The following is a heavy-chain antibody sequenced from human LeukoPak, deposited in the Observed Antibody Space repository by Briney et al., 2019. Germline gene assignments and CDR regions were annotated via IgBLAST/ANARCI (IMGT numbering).Heavy chain of an antibody. V-gene: IGHV4-39*01. D-gene: IGHD5-18*01. CDR2: IYYSGST. J-gene: IGHJ4*02. CDR1: GGSISSSSYY. CDR3: ARAQLWFKTLGY. Sequence: SETLSLTCTVSGGSISSSSYYWGWIRQPPGKGLEWIGSIYYSGSTYYNPSLKSRVTISIDTSKNQFSLKLSSVTAADTAVYYCARAQLWFKTLGYWGQGTLVTVSS.